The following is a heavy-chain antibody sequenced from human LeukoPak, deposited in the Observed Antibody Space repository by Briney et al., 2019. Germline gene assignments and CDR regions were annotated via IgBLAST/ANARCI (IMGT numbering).Heavy chain of an antibody. D-gene: IGHD3-10*01. CDR3: AGIVMVRGVMGFDY. CDR2: IIPILGIA. V-gene: IGHV1-69*04. J-gene: IGHJ4*02. CDR1: GGTFSSYA. Sequence: ASVKVSSKASGGTFSSYAISWVRHAPGQGLEWMGRIIPILGIAKYAQKFQGRVTITADKSTSTAYMELSSLRPEDTAVYYCAGIVMVRGVMGFDYWGQGTLVTVSS.